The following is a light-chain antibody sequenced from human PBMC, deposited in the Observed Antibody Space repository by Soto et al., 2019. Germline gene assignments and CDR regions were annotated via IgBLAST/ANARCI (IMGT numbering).Light chain of an antibody. CDR1: SSNIGAGYD. Sequence: QLVLTQPPSVSGAPGQRVTISCTGSSSNIGAGYDVHWYQHLPGTAPKLLIYGNSNRPSGVPDRFSGSKSGTSASLAITGLQAEDEADYYCQSYDSSLSSSGVFGGGTKVTVL. V-gene: IGLV1-40*01. J-gene: IGLJ3*02. CDR2: GNS. CDR3: QSYDSSLSSSGV.